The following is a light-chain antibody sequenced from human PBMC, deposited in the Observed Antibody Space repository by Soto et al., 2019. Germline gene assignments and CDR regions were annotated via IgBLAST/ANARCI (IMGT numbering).Light chain of an antibody. J-gene: IGKJ1*01. CDR2: LGS. Sequence: DIVMTQSPLSLPVTPGEPASISCRSSQSLLHSNGYNYLDWYLQKPGQSPQLLIYLGSNRASGVPDRFSGSGSGTDFTLTISRVEAEDVGVYYCMGALQSPPTFGQGTRVEIK. CDR3: MGALQSPPT. CDR1: QSLLHSNGYNY. V-gene: IGKV2-28*01.